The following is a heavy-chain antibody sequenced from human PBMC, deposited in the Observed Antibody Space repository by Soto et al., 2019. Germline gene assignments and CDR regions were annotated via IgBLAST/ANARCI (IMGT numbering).Heavy chain of an antibody. Sequence: QVQLQESGPGLVQPSGTLSLTCTVSGGSINGYWSWVRQPPGKGLEWIGEIHHSGITKYNLSLKSRVTLSIDKSKNQFSLNLNSVTAADTAVYYCAKHGGFYFDYWGQGTLVTVSS. V-gene: IGHV4-4*02. CDR3: AKHGGFYFDY. D-gene: IGHD3-16*01. J-gene: IGHJ4*02. CDR1: GGSINGY. CDR2: IHHSGIT.